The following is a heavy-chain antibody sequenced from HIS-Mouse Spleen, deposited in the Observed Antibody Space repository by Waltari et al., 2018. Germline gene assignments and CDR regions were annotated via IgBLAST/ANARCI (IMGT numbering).Heavy chain of an antibody. V-gene: IGHV4-39*07. CDR2: IYYSGST. CDR1: GGSLSSSMYS. Sequence: QLQLQESGPGLIKPSETLSLTCTVPGGSLSSSMYSWGWIRQPPGKGLEWIGSIYYSGSTYYNPSLKSRVTISVDTSKNQFSLKLSSVTAADTAVYYCAREIPYSSSWYDWYFDLWGRGTLVTVSS. CDR3: AREIPYSSSWYDWYFDL. D-gene: IGHD6-13*01. J-gene: IGHJ2*01.